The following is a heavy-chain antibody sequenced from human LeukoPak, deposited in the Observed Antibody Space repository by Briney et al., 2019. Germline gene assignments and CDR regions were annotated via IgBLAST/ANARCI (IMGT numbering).Heavy chain of an antibody. Sequence: SETLSLTCTVSGGSISNYYWSWIRQPPGKELEWIGYIYHSGSTNYNPSLKSRVTISQDTSKNQFSLKLSSVTAADTAVYYCARNTDDSSSYPYFDYWGQGTLVTVSS. CDR3: ARNTDDSSSYPYFDY. D-gene: IGHD3-22*01. CDR2: IYHSGST. V-gene: IGHV4-59*01. J-gene: IGHJ4*02. CDR1: GGSISNYY.